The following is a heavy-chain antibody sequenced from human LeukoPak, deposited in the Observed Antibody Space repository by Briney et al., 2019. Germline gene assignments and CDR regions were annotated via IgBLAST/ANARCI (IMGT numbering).Heavy chain of an antibody. Sequence: KSSETLSLTCAVSGASISSSNYYWGWVRQSPGKGLEWIGNIYSSGNTYYNASLKSRVTMYIDTSKNQFSLKLSSVTAADTAVYYCATNYGMASIAAAGAIDYWGQGTLVTVSS. CDR1: GASISSSNYY. D-gene: IGHD6-13*01. CDR3: ATNYGMASIAAAGAIDY. J-gene: IGHJ4*02. V-gene: IGHV4-39*07. CDR2: IYSSGNT.